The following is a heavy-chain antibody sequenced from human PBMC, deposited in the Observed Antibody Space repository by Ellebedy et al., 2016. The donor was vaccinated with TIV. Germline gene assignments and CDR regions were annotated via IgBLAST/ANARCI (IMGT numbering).Heavy chain of an antibody. Sequence: PGGSLRLSCAASGFTFSINSMNWVRQAPGKGLEWLSSIGARGTYIYYADSVKGRFTISRDNANNSLYLQMNSLRVEDTAVYYCAGHMGVDPWGQGTLVTVSS. D-gene: IGHD3-16*01. CDR2: IGARGTYI. CDR1: GFTFSINS. CDR3: AGHMGVDP. J-gene: IGHJ5*02. V-gene: IGHV3-21*01.